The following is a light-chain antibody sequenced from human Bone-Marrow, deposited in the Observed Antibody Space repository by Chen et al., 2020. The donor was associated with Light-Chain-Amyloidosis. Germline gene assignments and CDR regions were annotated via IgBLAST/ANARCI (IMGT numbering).Light chain of an antibody. J-gene: IGLJ3*02. Sequence: SYVLTQPSPVSVAPGQPATLACGGNNIGSTSVHWYQQTPGQAPPLVVYDDSDRPSGIPERLSGSNSGNTATLTISRVEAGDEADYYCQVWDRSSDRPVFGGGTKLTVL. CDR3: QVWDRSSDRPV. V-gene: IGLV3-21*02. CDR1: NIGSTS. CDR2: DDS.